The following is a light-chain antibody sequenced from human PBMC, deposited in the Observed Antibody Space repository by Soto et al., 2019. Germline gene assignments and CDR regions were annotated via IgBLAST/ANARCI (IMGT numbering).Light chain of an antibody. CDR2: GVT. CDR1: NSDIGAYNY. V-gene: IGLV2-14*01. Sequence: QSALTQPASVSGSPGQSITISCTGSNSDIGAYNYVSWYQQHPGKAPKLIIHGVTNRPSGVSHRFSGSKSDYTASLTISGLQAEDEADYYCCSYAGSYPYVFGTGTKVTVL. J-gene: IGLJ1*01. CDR3: CSYAGSYPYV.